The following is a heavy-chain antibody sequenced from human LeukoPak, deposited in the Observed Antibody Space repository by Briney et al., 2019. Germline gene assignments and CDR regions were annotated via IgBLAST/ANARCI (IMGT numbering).Heavy chain of an antibody. CDR1: GFTFNSYS. CDR3: ARDIPEGYYYDSSGYYQFDY. CDR2: ISSSSSYI. Sequence: GGSLRLSCAASGFTFNSYSMNWVRQAPGKGLEWVSSISSSSSYIYYADSVKGRFTISGDNAKNSLYLQMNSLRAEDTAVYYCARDIPEGYYYDSSGYYQFDYWGQGTLVTVSS. V-gene: IGHV3-21*01. J-gene: IGHJ4*02. D-gene: IGHD3-22*01.